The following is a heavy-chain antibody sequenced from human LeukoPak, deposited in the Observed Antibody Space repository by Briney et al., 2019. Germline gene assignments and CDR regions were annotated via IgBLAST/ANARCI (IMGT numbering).Heavy chain of an antibody. J-gene: IGHJ4*02. D-gene: IGHD1-26*01. Sequence: PSETLSLTCAVYGGSFSGYYWSWIRQPPGKGLEWIGEINHSGSTNYNPSLKSRVTISVDTSKNQFSLKLSSVTVADTAVYYCAMVVGARRTGVSYWGQGTLVTVSS. CDR3: AMVVGARRTGVSY. CDR1: GGSFSGYY. V-gene: IGHV4-34*01. CDR2: INHSGST.